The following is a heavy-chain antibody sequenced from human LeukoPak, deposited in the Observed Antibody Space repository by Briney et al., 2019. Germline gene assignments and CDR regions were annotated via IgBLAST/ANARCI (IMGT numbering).Heavy chain of an antibody. V-gene: IGHV3-23*01. J-gene: IGHJ5*02. Sequence: GGSLRLSCAASGFTFSNYAMSWVRQAPGKGLEWVSGIGGSGSNTYYADSVKGRFTISRDNSKSSLNLQMNSLRAEDMAVYYCAKLLAIAAPPAWGQGTLVTVSS. CDR1: GFTFSNYA. CDR2: IGGSGSNT. CDR3: AKLLAIAAPPA. D-gene: IGHD6-6*01.